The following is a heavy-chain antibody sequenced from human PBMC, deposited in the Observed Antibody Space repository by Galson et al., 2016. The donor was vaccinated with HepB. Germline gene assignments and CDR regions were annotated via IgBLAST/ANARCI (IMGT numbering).Heavy chain of an antibody. CDR3: ARDGRSEDFNMDV. J-gene: IGHJ6*03. CDR2: INSDGDSI. D-gene: IGHD3-3*01. V-gene: IGHV3-48*01. CDR1: EFTFSTYN. Sequence: LRLSCAASEFTFSTYNMNWVRQAPGKGLEWLSYINSDGDSIYYADSVRGRFTVSRDNAKNSLYLQLNGLRAEDTAVYYCARDGRSEDFNMDVWGKGTTVTVS.